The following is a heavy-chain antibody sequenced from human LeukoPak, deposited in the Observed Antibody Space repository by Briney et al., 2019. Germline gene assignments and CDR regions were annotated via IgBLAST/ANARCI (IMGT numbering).Heavy chain of an antibody. Sequence: GGSLRLSCAASGFTFSSYAMSWVRQAPGKGLEWVSAISGSGGSTYYADSVKGRFTISRDNSKNTLYLQMNSLRAEDTAVYYCAKFLPTHIVVANYYFDYWGQGTLVTASS. J-gene: IGHJ4*02. CDR2: ISGSGGST. CDR1: GFTFSSYA. V-gene: IGHV3-23*01. CDR3: AKFLPTHIVVANYYFDY. D-gene: IGHD2-21*01.